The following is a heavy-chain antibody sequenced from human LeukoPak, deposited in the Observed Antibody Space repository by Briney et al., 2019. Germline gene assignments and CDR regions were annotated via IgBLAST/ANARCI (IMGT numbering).Heavy chain of an antibody. V-gene: IGHV3-74*01. J-gene: IGHJ4*02. CDR1: GFTFSSYW. CDR2: INSDGSST. CDR3: ARVPKDIVVVVAAYFDY. D-gene: IGHD2-15*01. Sequence: GGSLRLSCAASGFTFSSYWMHWVRQAPGKGLVWVSRINSDGSSTSYADSVKGRFTISRDNAKNTLYLQMNSLRAEDTAVYFCARVPKDIVVVVAAYFDYWGQGTLVTVSS.